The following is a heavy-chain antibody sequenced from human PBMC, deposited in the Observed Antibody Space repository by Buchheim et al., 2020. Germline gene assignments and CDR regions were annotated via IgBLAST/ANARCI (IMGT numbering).Heavy chain of an antibody. CDR3: ASGSTRGLWFGGVIMPSCDWFDP. CDR2: IYYSGST. V-gene: IGHV4-31*03. CDR1: GGSISSGGYY. D-gene: IGHD3-10*01. Sequence: QVQLQESGPGLVKPSQTLSLTCTVSGGSISSGGYYWSWIRQHPGKGLEWIGYIYYSGSTYYNPSLKSRVTISVDTSKNQFSLKLSSVTAADTAVYYCASGSTRGLWFGGVIMPSCDWFDPWGQGTL. J-gene: IGHJ5*02.